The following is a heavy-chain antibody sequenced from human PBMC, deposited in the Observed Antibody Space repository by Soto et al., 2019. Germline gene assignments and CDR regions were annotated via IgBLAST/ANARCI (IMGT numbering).Heavy chain of an antibody. CDR2: ISWNSGSI. Sequence: EVQLVESGGGLVQPGRSLRLSCAASGFTFDDYAMHWVRQAPGKGLEWVSGISWNSGSIGYADSVKGRFTISRDNAKNSLYLQMNSLRAEDTALYYRAKDSDAYYYDSSGYYYGYFDLWGRGTLVTVSS. J-gene: IGHJ2*01. D-gene: IGHD3-22*01. CDR3: AKDSDAYYYDSSGYYYGYFDL. CDR1: GFTFDDYA. V-gene: IGHV3-9*01.